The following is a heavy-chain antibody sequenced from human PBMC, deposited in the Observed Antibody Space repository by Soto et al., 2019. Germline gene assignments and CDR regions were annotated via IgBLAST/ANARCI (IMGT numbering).Heavy chain of an antibody. CDR1: GGSISSGGYS. D-gene: IGHD2-21*02. J-gene: IGHJ6*02. CDR3: ARVCGGDCHNGMDV. CDR2: MYHSGST. V-gene: IGHV4-30-2*05. Sequence: SETLSLTCAVSGGSISSGGYSWSWIRQPPGKGLEWIGYMYHSGSTYYNPPLKSRVTISVDTSKNQFSLKVNSVTAADTAVYYCARVCGGDCHNGMDVWGQGTTVTVSS.